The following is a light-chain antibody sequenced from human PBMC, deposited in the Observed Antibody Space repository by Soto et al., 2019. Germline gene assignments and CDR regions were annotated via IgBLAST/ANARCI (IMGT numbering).Light chain of an antibody. CDR2: EVS. CDR3: NSYTNRITRL. CDR1: SSDVGGYNY. J-gene: IGLJ2*01. Sequence: QSALTQPASVSGSPGQSITISCTGTSSDVGGYNYVSWYQQHPGKAPKLIIYEVSNRPSGVSNRFSGSKSGNTASLTISGLQAEDEADYYCNSYTNRITRLFGGGTKVTVL. V-gene: IGLV2-14*01.